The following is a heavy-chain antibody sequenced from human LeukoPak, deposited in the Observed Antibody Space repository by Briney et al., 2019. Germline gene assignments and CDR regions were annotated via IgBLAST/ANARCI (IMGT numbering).Heavy chain of an antibody. CDR2: VKPDGSDK. CDR1: GFTFSSSW. Sequence: GGSLRLSCAASGFTFSSSWMSWLRQAPGQGLEWVANVKPDGSDKSLVGSVKGRFTVSRDNAKHSLYLQMNSLRAEDTAVYYCATSRHNSFDPWGQGTLVTVSS. J-gene: IGHJ5*02. CDR3: ATSRHNSFDP. V-gene: IGHV3-7*05. D-gene: IGHD1-1*01.